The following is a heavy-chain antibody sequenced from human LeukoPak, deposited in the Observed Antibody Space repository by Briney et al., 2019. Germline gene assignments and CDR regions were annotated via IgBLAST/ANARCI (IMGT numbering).Heavy chain of an antibody. D-gene: IGHD3-10*01. CDR3: ARDRGSGSYYFTGAFYYYMDV. V-gene: IGHV1-69*06. J-gene: IGHJ6*03. Sequence: ASVKVSCKASGGTFSSYAISWVRQAPGQGLEWMGGIIPIFGTANYAQKFQGRVTITADKSTSTAYMELSSLRSEDTAVYYCARDRGSGSYYFTGAFYYYMDVWGKGTTVTVSS. CDR2: IIPIFGTA. CDR1: GGTFSSYA.